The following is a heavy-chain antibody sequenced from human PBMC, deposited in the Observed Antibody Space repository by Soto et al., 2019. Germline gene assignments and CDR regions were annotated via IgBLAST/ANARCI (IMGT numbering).Heavy chain of an antibody. D-gene: IGHD5-18*01. CDR1: GGSISSGGYY. J-gene: IGHJ4*02. V-gene: IGHV4-31*03. Sequence: QVQLQESGPGLVKPSQTLSLTCTVSGGSISSGGYYWSWIRQPPGKGLEWIGYIYYSGSTYYNPSLKSRVTISVDTAKNQFSLKLSSVTAADTAVYYCARDRQDAGMADYWGQGTLVTVSS. CDR3: ARDRQDAGMADY. CDR2: IYYSGST.